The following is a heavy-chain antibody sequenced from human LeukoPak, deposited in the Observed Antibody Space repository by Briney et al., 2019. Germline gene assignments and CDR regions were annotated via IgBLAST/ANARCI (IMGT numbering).Heavy chain of an antibody. CDR3: ARGYSYGSDYYYGMDV. Sequence: GASVKVSCKASGYTFTGYYMHWVRQAPGQGLAWMGWINPNSGGTNYAQKFQGRVTMTRDTSISTAYMELSRLRSDDTAVYYCARGYSYGSDYYYGMDVWGQGTTVTVSS. J-gene: IGHJ6*02. CDR2: INPNSGGT. D-gene: IGHD5-18*01. V-gene: IGHV1-2*02. CDR1: GYTFTGYY.